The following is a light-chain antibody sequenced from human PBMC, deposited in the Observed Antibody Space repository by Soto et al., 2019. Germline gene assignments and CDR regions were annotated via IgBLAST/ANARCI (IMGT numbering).Light chain of an antibody. CDR2: GAS. J-gene: IGKJ1*01. V-gene: IGKV3-15*01. CDR1: QNIKDY. CDR3: QQYNTWPRT. Sequence: EIVMTQSPATLSMSPGERATLSCRASQNIKDYLAWFQPKPGQAPRLLIYGASTRATAIPARFSGSGSGTEFTLSISSLQSEDFAVYYCQQYNTWPRTFGQGTKVETK.